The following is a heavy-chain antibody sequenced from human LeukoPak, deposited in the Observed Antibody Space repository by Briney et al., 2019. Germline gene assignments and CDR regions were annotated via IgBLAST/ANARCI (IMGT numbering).Heavy chain of an antibody. D-gene: IGHD5-12*01. V-gene: IGHV3-23*01. CDR3: AQGRDSGYDYFAY. Sequence: GGSLRLSCAASGLTFSSYAMSWDRQAPGKGLEWVSTISGSGSSTYYADSVKGRFTISRDNSKNTLYLQMNSLRDEDTAVYYCAQGRDSGYDYFAYWGQGNLVTVSS. CDR1: GLTFSSYA. J-gene: IGHJ4*02. CDR2: ISGSGSST.